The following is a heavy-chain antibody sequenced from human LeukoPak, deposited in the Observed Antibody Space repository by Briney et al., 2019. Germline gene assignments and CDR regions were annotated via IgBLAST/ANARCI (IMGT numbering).Heavy chain of an antibody. D-gene: IGHD3-22*01. CDR1: GFTFSSYA. V-gene: IGHV3-23*01. J-gene: IGHJ5*02. Sequence: PGGSLRLTCAASGFTFSSYAMSWVRQAPGKGLEWVSAISGSGGSTYYADSVKGRFTISRDNSKNTLYLQMNSLRAEDTAVYYCAKDTFNYYDSSAEGRTWGQGTLVTVSS. CDR3: AKDTFNYYDSSAEGRT. CDR2: ISGSGGST.